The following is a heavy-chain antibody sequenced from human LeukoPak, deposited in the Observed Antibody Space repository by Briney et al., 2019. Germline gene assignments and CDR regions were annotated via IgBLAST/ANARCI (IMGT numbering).Heavy chain of an antibody. J-gene: IGHJ4*02. V-gene: IGHV3-11*01. CDR2: IRRICSTR. CDR1: GFTFSDYY. CDR3: ARFRGVSPEIDY. Sequence: GGSLRLSCAASGFTFSDYYMGWIRQAPGKGLELVSYIRRICSTRYYADSVKVRVTSSSDNAKNSLYLQMNSLRAEDTAVYYCARFRGVSPEIDYWGQGTLVTVSS.